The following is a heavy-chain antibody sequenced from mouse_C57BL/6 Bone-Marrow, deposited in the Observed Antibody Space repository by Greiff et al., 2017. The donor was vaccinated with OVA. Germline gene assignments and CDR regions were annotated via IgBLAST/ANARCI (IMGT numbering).Heavy chain of an antibody. CDR2: IYPRSGNT. V-gene: IGHV1-81*01. CDR1: GYTFTSYG. Sequence: QVQLKESGAELARPGASVKLSCKASGYTFTSYGISWVKQRTGQGLEWIGEIYPRSGNTYYNEKFKGKATLTADKSSSTAYMELRSLTSEDSAVYFCARPYYYGSTLWYFDVWGTGTTVTVSS. D-gene: IGHD1-1*01. CDR3: ARPYYYGSTLWYFDV. J-gene: IGHJ1*03.